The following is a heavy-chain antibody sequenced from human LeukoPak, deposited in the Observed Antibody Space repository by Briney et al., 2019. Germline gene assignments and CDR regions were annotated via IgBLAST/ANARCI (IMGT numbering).Heavy chain of an antibody. Sequence: GESLRISCNGSGYXFTSYWIGWVRQMPGKGLEWTGRIDPSDSYANYSPSFQGHVTISADKSISTAYLQWSRLKASDTAIYYCARGGIVATIGSDYWGQGTLVTVSS. CDR1: GYXFTSYW. CDR2: IDPSDSYA. V-gene: IGHV5-10-1*01. CDR3: ARGGIVATIGSDY. D-gene: IGHD5-12*01. J-gene: IGHJ4*02.